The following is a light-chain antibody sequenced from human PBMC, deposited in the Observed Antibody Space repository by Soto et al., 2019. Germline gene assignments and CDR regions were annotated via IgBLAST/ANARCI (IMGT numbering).Light chain of an antibody. Sequence: QSVLTQPPSVSAAPGQKVTISCSGGGSNIGNYDSVSWYQQAPGTAPKLIIYDVNNRPSGAPDRFSGSTSGNTASLTISGLQAEDETDYFCSLYSSNGSLIFGPGTKVTVL. CDR2: DVN. CDR1: GSNIGNYDS. J-gene: IGLJ1*01. CDR3: SLYSSNGSLI. V-gene: IGLV2-18*01.